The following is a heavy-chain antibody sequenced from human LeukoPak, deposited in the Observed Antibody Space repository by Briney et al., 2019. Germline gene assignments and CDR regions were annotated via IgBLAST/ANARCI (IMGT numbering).Heavy chain of an antibody. D-gene: IGHD6-13*01. J-gene: IGHJ6*03. CDR1: GDSISSDSYY. CDR3: ARGPMAAAGPYGNFYYYMDV. V-gene: IGHV4-61*02. CDR2: TYTGGST. Sequence: PSETLSLTCTVSGDSISSDSYYWSWIRQPAGKGLEWIGRTYTGGSTNYNASLKSRVTISVDTSKNQFSLKLNSVTAADTAVYFCARGPMAAAGPYGNFYYYMDVWGKGTTVTVSS.